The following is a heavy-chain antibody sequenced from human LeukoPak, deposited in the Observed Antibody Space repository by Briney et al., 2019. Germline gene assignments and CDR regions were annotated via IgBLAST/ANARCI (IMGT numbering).Heavy chain of an antibody. Sequence: KPGGSLRLSCAVSGLPFSNHWMTWVRQAPGKGLEQVANINQDGSEKYYVDSVKGRFSISRDNAKSSLYLQMNSLRVEDTAMYFCAREGYGDYHIWGQGTIVTVSS. CDR1: GLPFSNHW. J-gene: IGHJ3*02. V-gene: IGHV3-7*01. CDR3: AREGYGDYHI. CDR2: INQDGSEK. D-gene: IGHD4-17*01.